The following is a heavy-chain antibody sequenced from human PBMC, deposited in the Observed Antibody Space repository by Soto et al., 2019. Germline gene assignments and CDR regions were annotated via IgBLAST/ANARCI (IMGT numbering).Heavy chain of an antibody. CDR1: GFSLSNVRMG. D-gene: IGHD2-21*02. CDR2: IYVIDVE. CDR3: VRTTPYCGGDCYPDF. V-gene: IGHV2-26*01. Sequence: QVTLKESGPVLVKPTETLTLTCTVSGFSLSNVRMGVSWVRQPPGKALEWLAQIYVIDVEAYSTSLKTRLTISKDTSKSQVVLTMTNMDPMDTGTYYCVRTTPYCGGDCYPDFWGQGTLVTVSS. J-gene: IGHJ4*02.